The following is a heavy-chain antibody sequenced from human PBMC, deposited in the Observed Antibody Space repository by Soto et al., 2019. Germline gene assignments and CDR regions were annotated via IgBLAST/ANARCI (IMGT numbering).Heavy chain of an antibody. Sequence: SVQVSCEASGDTVNSYAISWVRQDPGQGVEWMGGIIPIFGTANYAQKFQGRVTITADESTSTAYMELSSLRSEDTAVYYCARSRRNYDLVVAQGAWDIWGQGTMVTVSS. D-gene: IGHD3-22*01. CDR3: ARSRRNYDLVVAQGAWDI. V-gene: IGHV1-69*13. CDR2: IIPIFGTA. CDR1: GDTVNSYA. J-gene: IGHJ3*02.